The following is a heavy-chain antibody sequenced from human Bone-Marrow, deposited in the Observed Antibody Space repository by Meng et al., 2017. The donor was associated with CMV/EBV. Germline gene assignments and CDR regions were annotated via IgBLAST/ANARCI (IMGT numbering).Heavy chain of an antibody. Sequence: GESLKISCAASGFAFSSYAMNWVRQTPGKGLEWVSASSSSSTYIYYADSVKGRFTISRDNAKNSLFLQMNRLRAEDTAVYYCARHAREVLHDAFDTWGQGTLVTVSS. V-gene: IGHV3-21*01. D-gene: IGHD2-15*01. CDR1: GFAFSSYA. CDR2: SSSSSTYI. CDR3: ARHAREVLHDAFDT. J-gene: IGHJ3*02.